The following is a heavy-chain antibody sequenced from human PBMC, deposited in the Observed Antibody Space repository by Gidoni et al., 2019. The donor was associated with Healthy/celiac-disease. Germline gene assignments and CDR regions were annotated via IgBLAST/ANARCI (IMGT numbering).Heavy chain of an antibody. CDR1: GGSFSGYY. J-gene: IGHJ6*02. Sequence: QVQLQQWGAGLLKPSETLSLTCAVYGGSFSGYYWCWIRQPPGQGLEWIGEINHSGSTNYNPSLKSRVTISVDTSKNQFSRKLSSVTAAETAVYYCARARGRYCSGGSCLYYYYYGMDVWGQGTTVTVSS. D-gene: IGHD2-15*01. CDR3: ARARGRYCSGGSCLYYYYYGMDV. V-gene: IGHV4-34*01. CDR2: INHSGST.